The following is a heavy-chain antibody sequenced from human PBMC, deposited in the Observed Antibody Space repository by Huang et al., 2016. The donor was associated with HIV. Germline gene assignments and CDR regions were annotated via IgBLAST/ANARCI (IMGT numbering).Heavy chain of an antibody. CDR2: INHSGST. V-gene: IGHV4-34*01. J-gene: IGHJ3*02. Sequence: QVQLQQWGAGLLKPSETLSLTCAVYGGSFSGYYWRWIRQSPGKGLEGIGEINHSGSTNSNPSLKSRLTIAGDTTKNQFSLKLSSVTAADTAVYYCARERMMSWLDDHDAFDIWGQGTMVTVSS. CDR1: GGSFSGYY. CDR3: ARERMMSWLDDHDAFDI. D-gene: IGHD1-1*01.